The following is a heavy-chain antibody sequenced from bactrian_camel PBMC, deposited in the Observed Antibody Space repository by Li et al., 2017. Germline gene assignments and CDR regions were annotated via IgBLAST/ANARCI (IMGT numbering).Heavy chain of an antibody. CDR1: GYTVSRYS. D-gene: IGHD5*01. CDR2: IYTNNRT. J-gene: IGHJ4*01. Sequence: HVQLVESGGGSVQAGGSLRLSCTASGYTVSRYSMAWFRQAPGKDREPVATIYTNNRTYYDDSVKGRFTISRDNAKNTVYLQMEDLEPEDTAIYYCAASPRTTLSGPQCYTLPIGSYNRWGRGTQVTVS. CDR3: AASPRTTLSGPQCYTLPIGSYNR. V-gene: IGHV3-3*01.